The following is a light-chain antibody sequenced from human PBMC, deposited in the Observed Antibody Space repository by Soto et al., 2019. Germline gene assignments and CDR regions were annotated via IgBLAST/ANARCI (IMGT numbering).Light chain of an antibody. Sequence: DIQMTQSPSTLSASVADRVTITCRASQSISSWLAWYQQKPGKAPKLLIYDASSLESGVPSRFSGSGSGTEFTLTISSLQPDDFATYYCQQYNSYPWTLGQGTKVEIK. V-gene: IGKV1-5*01. CDR1: QSISSW. CDR3: QQYNSYPWT. CDR2: DAS. J-gene: IGKJ1*01.